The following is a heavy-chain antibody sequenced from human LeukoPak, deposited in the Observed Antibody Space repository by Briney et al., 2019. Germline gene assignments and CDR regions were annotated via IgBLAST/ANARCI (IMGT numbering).Heavy chain of an antibody. D-gene: IGHD3-10*01. CDR3: ARARITMVRGVAYYYYGMDV. Sequence: ASVKVSCKASGYIFTSYGISWVRQAPGQGLEWMGWISAYNGNTNYAQKLQGRVTMTTDTSTSTAYMELRSLRSDDTAVYYCARARITMVRGVAYYYYGMDVWGRGTTVTVSS. V-gene: IGHV1-18*01. CDR1: GYIFTSYG. CDR2: ISAYNGNT. J-gene: IGHJ6*02.